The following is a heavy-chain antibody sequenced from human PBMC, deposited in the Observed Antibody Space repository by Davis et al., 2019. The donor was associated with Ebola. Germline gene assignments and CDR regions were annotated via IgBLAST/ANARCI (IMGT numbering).Heavy chain of an antibody. CDR1: GYTFTSYG. J-gene: IGHJ4*02. Sequence: ASVKVSCKASGYTFTSYGISWPRQPPGQGLEWIGWISAYNGNTNYAQKLQGRVTMTTDTSTSTAYMELRSLRSDDTAVYYCARDTSGIAVAGQWGQGTLVTVSS. V-gene: IGHV1-18*01. D-gene: IGHD6-19*01. CDR3: ARDTSGIAVAGQ. CDR2: ISAYNGNT.